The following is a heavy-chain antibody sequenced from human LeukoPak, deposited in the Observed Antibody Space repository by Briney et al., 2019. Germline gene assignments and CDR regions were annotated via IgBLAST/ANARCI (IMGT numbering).Heavy chain of an antibody. CDR2: IYYSGST. CDR3: AAALRYFDWYYFDY. CDR1: GGSISSYY. Sequence: SETLSLTCTVSGGSISSYYWSWIRQPPGKGLEWIGYIYYSGSTYYNPSLKSRVAISVDTSKNQFSLKLSSVTAADTAVYYCAAALRYFDWYYFDYWGQGTLVPVSS. D-gene: IGHD3-9*01. J-gene: IGHJ4*02. V-gene: IGHV4-59*01.